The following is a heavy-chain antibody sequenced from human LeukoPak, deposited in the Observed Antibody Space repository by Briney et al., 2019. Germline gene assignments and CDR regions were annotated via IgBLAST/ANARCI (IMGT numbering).Heavy chain of an antibody. Sequence: GASVKVSCKASGYTFSSYGISWVRQAPGQGLEWMGWISDYNGNTNYAQKVQGRVTMTTDPFTSTAYMELRSLRSDDTAVYYCARAGPDRAAWFDPWGQGTLVTVSS. CDR1: GYTFSSYG. D-gene: IGHD3-22*01. V-gene: IGHV1-18*01. CDR3: ARAGPDRAAWFDP. CDR2: ISDYNGNT. J-gene: IGHJ5*02.